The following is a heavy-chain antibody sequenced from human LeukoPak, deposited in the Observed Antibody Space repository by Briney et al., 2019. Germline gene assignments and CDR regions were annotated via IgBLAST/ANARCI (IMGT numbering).Heavy chain of an antibody. CDR2: IYFSGNT. D-gene: IGHD3-16*01. V-gene: IGHV4-31*03. CDR1: GASISSGGYY. CDR3: ARQMGVGVWALDY. Sequence: SETLSLTCTVSGASISSGGYYWSWIRQHPGKGLEWIGYIYFSGNTYYNPSLKSRLTISIDSSKNQFSLRLSAVTAADTAVYYCARQMGVGVWALDYWGQGALVTVSS. J-gene: IGHJ4*02.